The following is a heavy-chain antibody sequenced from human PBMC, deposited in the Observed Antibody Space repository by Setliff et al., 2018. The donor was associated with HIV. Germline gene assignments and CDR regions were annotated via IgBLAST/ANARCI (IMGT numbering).Heavy chain of an antibody. J-gene: IGHJ4*02. CDR2: IFPGDSDT. CDR1: GYSFSNYW. CDR3: ARRRRAPGTGDLEAY. V-gene: IGHV5-51*01. Sequence: GESLKISCKASGYSFSNYWIGWVRQMPGKGLEWMGVIFPGDSDTRYSPSFQGQVTISADRSITTAYLHWSSLQASDTAMYYCARRRRAPGTGDLEAYWGRGTLVTVSS. D-gene: IGHD7-27*01.